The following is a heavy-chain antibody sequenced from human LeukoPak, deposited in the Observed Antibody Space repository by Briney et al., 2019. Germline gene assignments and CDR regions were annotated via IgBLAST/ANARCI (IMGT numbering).Heavy chain of an antibody. CDR2: ISYDGSNK. D-gene: IGHD3-3*01. CDR3: ARGPPAVEWLLQGDY. Sequence: GRSLRLSCAASGFTFSSYAMHWVRQAPGKGLEWVAVISYDGSNKYYADSVKGRFTISRDNSKNTLYLQMNSLRAEDTAVYYCARGPPAVEWLLQGDYWGQGTLVTVSS. J-gene: IGHJ4*02. V-gene: IGHV3-30-3*01. CDR1: GFTFSSYA.